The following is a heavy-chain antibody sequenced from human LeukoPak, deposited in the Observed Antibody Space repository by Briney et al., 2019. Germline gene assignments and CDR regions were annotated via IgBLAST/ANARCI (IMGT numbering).Heavy chain of an antibody. CDR3: ARDGLPVALDK. Sequence: PGGSLRLSCIASGFTFSDYSFHWVRQAPGKGLEWVSCISTRGSYIYYADSVKGRFTISRDNARNSVSLQMNSLRVDDTAAYYCARDGLPVALDKWGQGTLVTVSS. J-gene: IGHJ4*02. D-gene: IGHD2-2*01. V-gene: IGHV3-21*01. CDR2: ISTRGSYI. CDR1: GFTFSDYS.